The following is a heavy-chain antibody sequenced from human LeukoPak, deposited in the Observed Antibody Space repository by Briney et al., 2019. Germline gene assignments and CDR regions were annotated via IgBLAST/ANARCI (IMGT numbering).Heavy chain of an antibody. D-gene: IGHD4-17*01. Sequence: GGSLRLSCAASGFTFSSYAMSWVRQAPGKGLEWVSAISGSGGSTYYADSVKGRFTVSRDNSKSTLYLQMHSLIIEDTAVYYCARGTTVTTGWFDPWGQGTLVTVSS. J-gene: IGHJ5*02. CDR2: ISGSGGST. CDR3: ARGTTVTTGWFDP. V-gene: IGHV3-23*01. CDR1: GFTFSSYA.